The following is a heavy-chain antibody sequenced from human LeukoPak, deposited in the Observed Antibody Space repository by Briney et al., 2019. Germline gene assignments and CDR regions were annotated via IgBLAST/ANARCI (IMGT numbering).Heavy chain of an antibody. J-gene: IGHJ5*02. Sequence: SETLSLTCAVYGGSFSGYYWSWIRQPPGKGLEWIGEINHSGSTNYHPSLKSRVTISVDTSKNQFSLKVSSVTAADTAVYYCARRIPRDYYGSGSWFDPWGQGTLVTVSS. CDR2: INHSGST. D-gene: IGHD3-10*01. CDR3: ARRIPRDYYGSGSWFDP. V-gene: IGHV4-34*01. CDR1: GGSFSGYY.